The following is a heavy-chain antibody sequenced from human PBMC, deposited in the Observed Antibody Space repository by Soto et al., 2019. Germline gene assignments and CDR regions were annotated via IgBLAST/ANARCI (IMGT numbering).Heavy chain of an antibody. V-gene: IGHV1-18*01. CDR1: GDTCTSYG. CDR2: ISAYNGNT. Sequence: ASVKVSCKASGDTCTSYGISWVRQAPGQGLEWMGWISAYNGNTNYAQKLQGRVTMTTDTSTSTAYMELRSLRSDDTAVYYCAREPVAAYCKWFDPWAQGGLVTVSS. J-gene: IGHJ5*02. CDR3: AREPVAAYCKWFDP. D-gene: IGHD6-19*01.